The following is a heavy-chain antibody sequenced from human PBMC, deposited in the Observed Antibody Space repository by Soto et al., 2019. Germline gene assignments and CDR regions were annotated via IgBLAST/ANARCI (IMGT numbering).Heavy chain of an antibody. V-gene: IGHV4-34*01. Sequence: QVQLHQWGAGLLKPSETLSLACSLYSGSLSGYSWSWIRQPPGKGREWIGEISPSGTTNYSPSLKSRVSISVDTSKNQFSLNLTSLTAADTAVYYCARAPKVSGSAQTRPDFWGQGSLVTVSS. J-gene: IGHJ4*02. CDR3: ARAPKVSGSAQTRPDF. CDR1: SGSLSGYS. CDR2: ISPSGTT. D-gene: IGHD6-6*01.